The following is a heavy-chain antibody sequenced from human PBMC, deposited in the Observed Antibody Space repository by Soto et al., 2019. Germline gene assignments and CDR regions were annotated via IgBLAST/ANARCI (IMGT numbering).Heavy chain of an antibody. CDR1: GGAFTNYS. Sequence: WASVKVSCKVSGGAFTNYSLNWVRHAPGQGLEWLGGIIPLHNTSNYSLKLLGRGSVTADISSNTVYMHLSGLTSEDTALFYCARGPAMVPGFFDYWGQGILVTVSS. D-gene: IGHD5-18*01. CDR3: ARGPAMVPGFFDY. CDR2: IIPLHNTS. J-gene: IGHJ4*02. V-gene: IGHV1-69*08.